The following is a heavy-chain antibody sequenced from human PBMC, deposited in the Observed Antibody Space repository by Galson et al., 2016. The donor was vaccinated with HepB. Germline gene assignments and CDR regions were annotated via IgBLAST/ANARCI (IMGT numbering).Heavy chain of an antibody. D-gene: IGHD5-18*01. CDR2: ISSASSTI. Sequence: SLRLSCAASGFTFSSYIMNWVRRAPGKGLEWVSYISSASSTISYADSVKVRFTISRDKAKNSLYRQMNSLRDEDTAVYYCETEETATIDYWGQGTLVTVSS. J-gene: IGHJ4*02. V-gene: IGHV3-48*02. CDR1: GFTFSSYI. CDR3: ETEETATIDY.